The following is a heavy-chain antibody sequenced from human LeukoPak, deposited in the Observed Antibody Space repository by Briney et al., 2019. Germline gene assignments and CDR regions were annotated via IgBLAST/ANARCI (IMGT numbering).Heavy chain of an antibody. D-gene: IGHD5-12*01. J-gene: IGHJ1*01. Sequence: GASVKVSCKASGGTFSSYAISWVRQAPGQGLEWMGGIIPIFSTPHYAHKFQGRVTIRADKSTNTAYMELSSLSSEDTAVYYCARGVATTGGAYYQHWGQGTLVTVSS. CDR3: ARGVATTGGAYYQH. CDR2: IIPIFSTP. CDR1: GGTFSSYA. V-gene: IGHV1-69*06.